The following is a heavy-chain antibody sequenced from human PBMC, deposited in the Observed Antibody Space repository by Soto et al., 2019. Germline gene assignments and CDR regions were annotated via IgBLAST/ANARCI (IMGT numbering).Heavy chain of an antibody. V-gene: IGHV4-31*03. CDR2: IYYSGST. J-gene: IGHJ5*02. CDR1: GGSISSGGYY. CDR3: ARSHRWVMEGCSGGSCSFLGWFDP. Sequence: QVQLQESGPGLVKPSQTLSLTCTVSGGSISSGGYYWSWIRQHPGKGLEWIGYIYYSGSTYYNPSVRSRVTIAVDSSKNQFPLKLSSVTAADTAVYYCARSHRWVMEGCSGGSCSFLGWFDPWGQGTLVTVSS. D-gene: IGHD2-15*01.